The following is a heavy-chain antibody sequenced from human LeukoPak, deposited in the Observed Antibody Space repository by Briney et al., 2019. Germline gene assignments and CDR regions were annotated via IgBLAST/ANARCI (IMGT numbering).Heavy chain of an antibody. J-gene: IGHJ3*02. CDR1: GGSISSGDYY. D-gene: IGHD7-27*01. CDR2: IYYSGST. Sequence: ASQTLSLTCTVSGGSISSGDYYWSWIRQPPGKGLEWIGYIYYSGSTYYNPSLKSRVTISVDTSKNHFSLNLSSMTAADTAVYYCATTSRLGMGDDFDIWGQGTMVTVSS. CDR3: ATTSRLGMGDDFDI. V-gene: IGHV4-30-4*01.